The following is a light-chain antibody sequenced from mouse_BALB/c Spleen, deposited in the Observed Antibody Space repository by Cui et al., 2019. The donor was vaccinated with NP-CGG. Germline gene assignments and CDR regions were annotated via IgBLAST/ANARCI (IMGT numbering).Light chain of an antibody. Sequence: QAVVTQESALTTSPGETVTLTCRSSTGAVTTSNYSNWLQEKPDHLFIGLIGGTNNRAPGVPSRFSGSLIGDKAALTITGAQTEDEAIYFCALWYSNHWVFGGGTKLTVL. CDR3: ALWYSNHWV. CDR2: GTN. V-gene: IGLV1*01. CDR1: TGAVTTSNY. J-gene: IGLJ1*01.